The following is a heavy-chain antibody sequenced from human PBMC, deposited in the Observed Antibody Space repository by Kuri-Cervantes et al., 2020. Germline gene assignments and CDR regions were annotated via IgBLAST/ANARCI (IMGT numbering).Heavy chain of an antibody. CDR1: GGSFSGYY. D-gene: IGHD3-10*01. CDR2: INHSGST. Sequence: SETLSLTCAVYGGSFSGYYWSWIRQPPGKGLEWIGEINHSGSTNYNPSLKSRVTISVDMSKNQFSLNLKSVTAADTAVYYCARDPAPGYYGSGTPGWFDPWGQGTLVTVSS. CDR3: ARDPAPGYYGSGTPGWFDP. J-gene: IGHJ5*02. V-gene: IGHV4-34*01.